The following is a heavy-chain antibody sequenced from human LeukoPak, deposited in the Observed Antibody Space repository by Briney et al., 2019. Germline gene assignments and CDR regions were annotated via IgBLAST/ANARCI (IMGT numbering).Heavy chain of an antibody. D-gene: IGHD3-10*01. V-gene: IGHV3-9*01. CDR2: IARNSGNT. J-gene: IGHJ4*02. Sequence: GRSLRLSCAASGFTFDNYAMHWVRQAPGKGLEWVSGIARNSGNTGFADSVKGRFTISRGNAENSLYLQMNSLTPEDTAFYFCAKDMNSYGSGSSYNPWGPFDSWGQGTLVTVSS. CDR1: GFTFDNYA. CDR3: AKDMNSYGSGSSYNPWGPFDS.